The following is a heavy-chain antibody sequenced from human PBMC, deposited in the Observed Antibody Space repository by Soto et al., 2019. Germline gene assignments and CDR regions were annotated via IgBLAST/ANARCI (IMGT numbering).Heavy chain of an antibody. D-gene: IGHD6-13*01. CDR3: AREEKQLARYGGDFDY. J-gene: IGHJ4*02. CDR2: ISYIGST. CDR1: DGSVSSGNYY. V-gene: IGHV4-61*01. Sequence: SETLSLTCTVSDGSVSSGNYYWSWIRQPPGRGLEWIGHISYIGSTNYNPSLKSRVTISVDTSKNQFSLKLTSVTAADTAAYYCAREEKQLARYGGDFDYWGQGTPVTVSS.